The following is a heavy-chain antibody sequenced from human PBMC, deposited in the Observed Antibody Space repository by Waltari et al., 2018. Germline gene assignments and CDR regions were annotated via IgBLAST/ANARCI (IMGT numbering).Heavy chain of an antibody. J-gene: IGHJ4*02. CDR2: INHSGST. V-gene: IGHV4-34*01. Sequence: QVQLQQWGAGLLKPSETLSLTCAVSGGSFSGYYWSWIRQPPGKGLEWIGEINHSGSTNYNPSLKSRVTISVDTSKNQFSLKLSSVTAADTAVYYCARSPGYGGNSGLDYWGQGTLVTVSS. D-gene: IGHD4-17*01. CDR3: ARSPGYGGNSGLDY. CDR1: GGSFSGYY.